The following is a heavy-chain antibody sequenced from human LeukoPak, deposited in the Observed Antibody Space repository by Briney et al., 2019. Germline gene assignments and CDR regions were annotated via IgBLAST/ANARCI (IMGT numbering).Heavy chain of an antibody. CDR1: GYTFTNYY. J-gene: IGHJ4*02. CDR2: IIPIFGTA. Sequence: SVKVSCKTSGYTFTNYYIHWVRQAPGQGLEWMGGIIPIFGTANYAQKFQGRVTITADESTSTAYMELSSLRPEDTAVYYCARGYCTNGVCSNYFDYWGQGTLVTVSS. D-gene: IGHD2-8*01. V-gene: IGHV1-69*13. CDR3: ARGYCTNGVCSNYFDY.